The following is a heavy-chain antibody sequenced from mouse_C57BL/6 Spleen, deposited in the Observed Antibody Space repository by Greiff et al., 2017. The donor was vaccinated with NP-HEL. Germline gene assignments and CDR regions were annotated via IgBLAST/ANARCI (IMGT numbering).Heavy chain of an antibody. D-gene: IGHD2-4*01. Sequence: EVNLVESGGGLVKPGGSLKLSCAASGFTFSDYGMHWVRQAPEKGLEWVAYISSGSSTIYYADTVKGRFTISRDNAKNTLFLQMTSLRSEDTAMYYCARRDYYDYAWFAYWGQGTLVTVSA. V-gene: IGHV5-17*01. CDR2: ISSGSSTI. J-gene: IGHJ3*01. CDR3: ARRDYYDYAWFAY. CDR1: GFTFSDYG.